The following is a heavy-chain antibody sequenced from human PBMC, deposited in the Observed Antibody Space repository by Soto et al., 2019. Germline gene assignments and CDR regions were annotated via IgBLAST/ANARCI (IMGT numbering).Heavy chain of an antibody. J-gene: IGHJ4*02. Sequence: ASVKVSCKASGYTFTSYAMHWVRQAPGQRLEWMGWINAGNGNTKYSQKFQGRVTITRDTSASTAYMELSSLRSEDTAVYYCARGGIPEWHFSNFDYWGQGTLVTVSS. CDR3: ARGGIPEWHFSNFDY. CDR2: INAGNGNT. V-gene: IGHV1-3*01. D-gene: IGHD3-3*01. CDR1: GYTFTSYA.